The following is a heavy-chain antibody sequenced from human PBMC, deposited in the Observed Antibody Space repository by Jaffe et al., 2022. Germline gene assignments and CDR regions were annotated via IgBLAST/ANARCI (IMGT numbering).Heavy chain of an antibody. D-gene: IGHD5-12*01. CDR1: GFTFGDYA. CDR3: TRGGASGYRFARYFDY. J-gene: IGHJ4*02. CDR2: IRSKAYGGTT. V-gene: IGHV3-49*04. Sequence: EVQLVESGGGLVQPGRSLRLSCTASGFTFGDYAMSWVRQAPGKGLEWVGFIRSKAYGGTTEYAASVKGRFTISRDDSKSIAYLQMNSLKTEDTAVYYCTRGGASGYRFARYFDYWGQGTLVTVSS.